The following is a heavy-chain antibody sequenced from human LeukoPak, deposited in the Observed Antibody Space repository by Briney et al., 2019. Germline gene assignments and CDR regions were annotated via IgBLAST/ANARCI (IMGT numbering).Heavy chain of an antibody. D-gene: IGHD3-3*01. V-gene: IGHV4-31*03. J-gene: IGHJ6*02. CDR1: GGSISSGGYY. CDR3: ARGYDFWGGYPMVEYYGMDV. Sequence: SETLSLTCTVSGGSISSGGYYWSWIRQHPGKGLEWIGYIYYSGSTYYNPSLKSRVTISVDTSKNQFSLKLSSVTAADTAVYYCARGYDFWGGYPMVEYYGMDVWGQGTTVTVSS. CDR2: IYYSGST.